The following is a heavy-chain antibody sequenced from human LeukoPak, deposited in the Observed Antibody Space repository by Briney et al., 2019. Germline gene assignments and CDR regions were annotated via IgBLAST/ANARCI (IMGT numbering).Heavy chain of an antibody. CDR2: ISPNGVIT. CDR3: AKDDAWLQFGD. CDR1: GFTFSSHG. J-gene: IGHJ4*02. Sequence: GGSLRLSCAASGFTFSSHGINWVRQAPGKGLEWVSGISPNGVITYYADSVKGRFTISRDNSKGTVYLQMNSLRPEDTAVYYCAKDDAWLQFGDWGRGTLVTVSS. V-gene: IGHV3-23*01. D-gene: IGHD5-24*01.